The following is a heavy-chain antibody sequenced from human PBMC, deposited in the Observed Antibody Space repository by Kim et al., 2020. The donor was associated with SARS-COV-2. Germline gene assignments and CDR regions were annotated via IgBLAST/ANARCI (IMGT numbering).Heavy chain of an antibody. J-gene: IGHJ6*02. Sequence: SVKVSCKASGGTFSSYAISWVRQAPGQGLEWMGGIIPIFGTANYAQKFQGRVTITADESTSTAYMELSSLRSEDTAVYYCARRELQQRGPKFSSYYYGMDVWGQGTTVTVSS. CDR3: ARRELQQRGPKFSSYYYGMDV. V-gene: IGHV1-69*13. CDR2: IIPIFGTA. D-gene: IGHD6-13*01. CDR1: GGTFSSYA.